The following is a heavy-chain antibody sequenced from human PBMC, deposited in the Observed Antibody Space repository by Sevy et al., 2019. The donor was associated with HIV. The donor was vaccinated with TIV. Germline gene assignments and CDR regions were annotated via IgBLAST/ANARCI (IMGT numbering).Heavy chain of an antibody. D-gene: IGHD3-16*01. CDR1: GFSFSANW. CDR2: IKGDGSDN. CDR3: AHETFGRFES. V-gene: IGHV3-7*01. J-gene: IGHJ4*02. Sequence: GGSLRLSCAASGFSFSANWMNWVRQAPGKGLEWVANIKGDGSDNHYVDSVEGRFTTSRDNAKNVLYLQRNSMRVEDTAVYYCAHETFGRFESWGQGTLVTVSS.